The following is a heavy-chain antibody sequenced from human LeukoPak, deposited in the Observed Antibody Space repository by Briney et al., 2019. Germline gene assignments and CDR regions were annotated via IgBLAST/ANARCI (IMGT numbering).Heavy chain of an antibody. V-gene: IGHV3-23*01. CDR1: GFTFSSYA. Sequence: GGSLRLSCAASGFTFSSYAMSWVRQAPGKGLEWVSAISGSGGSTYYADSVKGRFTISRDNSKNTLCLQMNSLRAEDTAVYYWAKDLGGIAAAGGDYWGQGTLVTVSS. CDR3: AKDLGGIAAAGGDY. CDR2: ISGSGGST. D-gene: IGHD6-13*01. J-gene: IGHJ4*02.